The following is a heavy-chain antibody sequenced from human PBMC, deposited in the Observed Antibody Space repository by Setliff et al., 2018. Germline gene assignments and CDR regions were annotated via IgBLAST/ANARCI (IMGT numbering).Heavy chain of an antibody. CDR1: GGSFSGYY. J-gene: IGHJ2*01. Sequence: LSLTCAVYGGSFSGYYWSWIRQPPGKGLEWIGEINHSGSTNYNPSLKSRVTISIDTSKNQFSLKLSSVTAADTAVYYCASLGMTTMMDWYFDLWGRGTLVTV. CDR2: INHSGST. D-gene: IGHD4-4*01. V-gene: IGHV4-34*01. CDR3: ASLGMTTMMDWYFDL.